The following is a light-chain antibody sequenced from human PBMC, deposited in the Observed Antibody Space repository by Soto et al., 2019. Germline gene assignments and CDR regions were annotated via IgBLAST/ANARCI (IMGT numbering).Light chain of an antibody. CDR3: QQYNNWPRT. Sequence: DIVLTQTPLSLSVTPGQPASISFNSSQSLLHSDGKTDLYWFLQRPGQAPRLLMYFASTRATAVPARFTASGSGTEFTLTISSLQSDDFAVYYCQQYNNWPRTFGQGTKVDNK. V-gene: IGKV2-29*01. CDR2: FAS. CDR1: QSLLHSDGKTD. J-gene: IGKJ1*01.